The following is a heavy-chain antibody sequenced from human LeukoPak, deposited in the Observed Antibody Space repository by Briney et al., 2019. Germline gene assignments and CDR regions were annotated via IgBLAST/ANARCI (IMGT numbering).Heavy chain of an antibody. V-gene: IGHV4-59*01. D-gene: IGHD5-18*01. CDR3: ARRRYNYDY. CDR1: GGSISSYY. Sequence: SETLSLTCTVSGGSISSYYWSWIRQPPGKGLEWIGYIYYSGNTIYNPSLKSRVTISIDTSKNQFSLKLSSVTAADTAVYYCARRRYNYDYWGQGTLVTVPS. CDR2: IYYSGNT. J-gene: IGHJ4*02.